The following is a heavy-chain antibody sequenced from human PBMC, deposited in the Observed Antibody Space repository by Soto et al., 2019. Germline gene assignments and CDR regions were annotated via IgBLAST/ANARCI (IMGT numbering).Heavy chain of an antibody. Sequence: ASVKVSCKASGGTFSSYAISWVRQAPGQGLEWMGGIIHIFGTANYAQKFQGRVTITADESTSTAYMELSSLRSEDTAVYYCARDYYDYVWGSSSWGQGTLVTVSS. D-gene: IGHD3-16*01. CDR1: GGTFSSYA. CDR2: IIHIFGTA. CDR3: ARDYYDYVWGSSS. V-gene: IGHV1-69*13. J-gene: IGHJ4*02.